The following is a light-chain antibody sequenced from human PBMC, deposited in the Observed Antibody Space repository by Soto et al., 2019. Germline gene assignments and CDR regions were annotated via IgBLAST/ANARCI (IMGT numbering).Light chain of an antibody. J-gene: IGKJ1*01. CDR1: QSISSY. CDR3: QQTYSSPQWT. Sequence: DIQVTQSPSTLPASVGDRVTITCRASQSISSYLNWYQQKPGKPPKLLIYAAVSLQSGIPSRFSAYGSGTDFTLTISSLQPEDSATYYCQQTYSSPQWTFGQGTKVDIK. V-gene: IGKV1-39*01. CDR2: AAV.